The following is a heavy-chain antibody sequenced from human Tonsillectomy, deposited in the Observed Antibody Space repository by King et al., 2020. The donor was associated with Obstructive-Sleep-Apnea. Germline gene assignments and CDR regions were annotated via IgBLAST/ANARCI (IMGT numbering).Heavy chain of an antibody. V-gene: IGHV1-18*04. J-gene: IGHJ3*01. D-gene: IGHD1-1*01. Sequence: VQLVESGAEVKKPGASVKVSCKASGYTLTSYDISWVRQAPGHGLEWMGWISTNNINRNYAQKLQGRVTMTTDKSTSTAYMELRSLRSDDTAVYYCARTSRSTLWALDFWGQGTMVTVSS. CDR3: ARTSRSTLWALDF. CDR1: GYTLTSYD. CDR2: ISTNNINR.